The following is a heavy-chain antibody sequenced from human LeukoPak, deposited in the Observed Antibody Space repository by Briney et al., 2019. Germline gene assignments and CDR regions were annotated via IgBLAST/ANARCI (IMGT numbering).Heavy chain of an antibody. Sequence: GGSLRLSCAASGFTFSNFGMRWVRQAPGKGLEWVAVIWYDGSGKYYADSVKGRFTISRGNSRNSLDLQMNSLRGDDMAVYYCARDYGGPTRHYFDYWGQGTLVTVSS. V-gene: IGHV3-33*01. CDR1: GFTFSNFG. CDR2: IWYDGSGK. CDR3: ARDYGGPTRHYFDY. J-gene: IGHJ4*02. D-gene: IGHD3-16*01.